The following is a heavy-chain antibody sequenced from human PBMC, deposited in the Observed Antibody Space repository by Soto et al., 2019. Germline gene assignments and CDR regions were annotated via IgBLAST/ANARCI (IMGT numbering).Heavy chain of an antibody. CDR1: GGSFSGYY. Sequence: SETLSLTCAVYGGSFSGYYWSWIRQPPGKGLEWIGEINHSGSTNYSPSLKSRVTISLDTSKNQLSLNLSSVTAADTAVYYCARMGSSTLYYFDYWGQGTLVTVSS. D-gene: IGHD6-13*01. J-gene: IGHJ4*02. V-gene: IGHV4-34*01. CDR3: ARMGSSTLYYFDY. CDR2: INHSGST.